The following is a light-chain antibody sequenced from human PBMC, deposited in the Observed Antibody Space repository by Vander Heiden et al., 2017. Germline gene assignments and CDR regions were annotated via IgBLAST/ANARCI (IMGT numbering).Light chain of an antibody. CDR3: QQYDDWPLT. Sequence: EIVMPQSPVTVSVSPGERATLSCRASQSVSSNLAWYQQKPGQAPRLLIDDVSTRASGSPARFSGSGSGTEFSLTISSLQSEDFAVYYCQQYDDWPLTFGGGTKVEIK. CDR2: DVS. J-gene: IGKJ4*01. V-gene: IGKV3-15*01. CDR1: QSVSSN.